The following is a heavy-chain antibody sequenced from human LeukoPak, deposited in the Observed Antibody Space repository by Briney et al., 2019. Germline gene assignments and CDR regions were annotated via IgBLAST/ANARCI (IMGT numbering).Heavy chain of an antibody. CDR2: INHSGST. V-gene: IGHV4-34*01. D-gene: IGHD6-13*01. CDR1: GGSFSGYY. Sequence: SETLSLTCAVYGGSFSGYYWSWIRQPPGKGLEWIGEINHSGSTNYNPSLKSRVTISVDTSKNQFSLKLSSVTAADTAVYYCARASPPRRSWWSFGGYFDYWGQGTLVTVSS. CDR3: ARASPPRRSWWSFGGYFDY. J-gene: IGHJ4*02.